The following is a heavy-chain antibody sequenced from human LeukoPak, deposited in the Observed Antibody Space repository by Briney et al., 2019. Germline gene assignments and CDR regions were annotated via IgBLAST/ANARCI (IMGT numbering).Heavy chain of an antibody. CDR2: IIPIFGTA. Sequence: GASVKVSCKASGGTFSSYAISWVRQAPGQGLEWMGGIIPIFGTANYAQKFQGRVTITADKSTSTAYMELSSLRSEDTAVYYCARETRDILTGYSATPYYYYYYMDVWGKGTTVTVSS. J-gene: IGHJ6*03. CDR1: GGTFSSYA. CDR3: ARETRDILTGYSATPYYYYYYMDV. D-gene: IGHD3-9*01. V-gene: IGHV1-69*06.